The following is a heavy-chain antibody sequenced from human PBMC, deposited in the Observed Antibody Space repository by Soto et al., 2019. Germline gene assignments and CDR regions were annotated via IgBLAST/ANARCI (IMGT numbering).Heavy chain of an antibody. J-gene: IGHJ6*03. Sequence: SETLSLTCTVSGGSISSGGYYWSWIRQHPGKGLEWIGYIYYSGSTYYNPSLKSRVTISVDTSKNQFSPKLSSVTAADTAVYYCARVHYDRSGGDYYYYYMDVWGKGTTVTVSS. CDR1: GGSISSGGYY. CDR2: IYYSGST. D-gene: IGHD1-26*01. CDR3: ARVHYDRSGGDYYYYYMDV. V-gene: IGHV4-31*03.